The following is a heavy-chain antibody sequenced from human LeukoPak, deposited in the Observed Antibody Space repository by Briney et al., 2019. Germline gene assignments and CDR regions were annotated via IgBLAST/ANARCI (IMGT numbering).Heavy chain of an antibody. Sequence: SETLSLTCSVCGVSISTYYWIWIRQPPAKGLEWMGFSSYSGSTDYNPSLKSRVTMSVDTSKNQFSLKLSSVTAADTAVYYCARMYSGTSYYFDYWGQGTLVTVSS. J-gene: IGHJ4*02. CDR2: SSYSGST. V-gene: IGHV4-59*01. CDR1: GVSISTYY. D-gene: IGHD1-26*01. CDR3: ARMYSGTSYYFDY.